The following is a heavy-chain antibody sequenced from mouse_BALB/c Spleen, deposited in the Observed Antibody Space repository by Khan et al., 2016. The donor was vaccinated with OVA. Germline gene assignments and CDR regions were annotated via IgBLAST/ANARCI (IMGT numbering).Heavy chain of an antibody. V-gene: IGHV5-6*01. CDR2: ISSDGSYT. D-gene: IGHD4-1*01. CDR1: GFTFSSYG. J-gene: IGHJ3*01. Sequence: QRVESGGDLVKPGGSLKLSCAASGFTFSSYGMSWVRQTPDKRLEWVATISSDGSYTYYPDSVKGRFTISRDNVKNTLYLQMSSLKSEDTAMYYCASHLTGSFAYWGQGTLVTVSA. CDR3: ASHLTGSFAY.